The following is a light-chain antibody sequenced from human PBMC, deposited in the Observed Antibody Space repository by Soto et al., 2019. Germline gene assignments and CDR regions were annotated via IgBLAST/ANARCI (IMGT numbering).Light chain of an antibody. CDR3: QQLSRYPLT. J-gene: IGKJ4*01. V-gene: IGKV1-9*01. CDR1: QALSNY. CDR2: SAS. Sequence: DIQLTQSPSVLSASVGDTVTITCRASQALSNYLAWYQQKPGKAPDLLIYSASTLQSGVQSRFSGSGSETEFSLTIRALQPEDFATYYCQQLSRYPLTVGGGTKVDIK.